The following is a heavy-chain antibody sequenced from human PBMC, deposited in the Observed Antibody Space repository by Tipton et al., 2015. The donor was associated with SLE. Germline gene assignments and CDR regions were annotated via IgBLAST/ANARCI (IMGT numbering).Heavy chain of an antibody. V-gene: IGHV4-59*11. CDR3: ARGQHQFGRFDY. CDR1: GGSIGSHY. J-gene: IGHJ4*02. Sequence: TLSLTCTVSGGSIGSHYWSWIRQPPGKGLEWIGYIYYSGSTNYNPSLKSRVTISVDRPRDQFSLKLTSVTAADTAMYYCARGQHQFGRFDYWGQGTLVTVSS. CDR2: IYYSGST. D-gene: IGHD3/OR15-3a*01.